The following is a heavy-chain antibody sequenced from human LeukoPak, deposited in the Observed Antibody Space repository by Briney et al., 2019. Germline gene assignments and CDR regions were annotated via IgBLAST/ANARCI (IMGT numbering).Heavy chain of an antibody. D-gene: IGHD5-12*01. V-gene: IGHV3-30*18. J-gene: IGHJ3*02. CDR3: AKDSGYASAFDI. CDR2: ISYDGSNK. Sequence: PGVSLRLSCAASGFTFSSYGMHWVRQAPGKGLEWVAVISYDGSNKYYADSVKGRFTISRDDSKNTLYVQMNSLRVDDAAVYYCAKDSGYASAFDIWGQGTMVTVSS. CDR1: GFTFSSYG.